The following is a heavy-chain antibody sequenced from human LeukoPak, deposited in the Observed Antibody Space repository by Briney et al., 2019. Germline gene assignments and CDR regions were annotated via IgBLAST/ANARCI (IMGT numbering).Heavy chain of an antibody. CDR2: INPSGGST. CDR1: GYTFTSYY. Sequence: ASVKVSCKASGYTFTSYYMHWVRQAPGQGLEWMGIINPSGGSTSYAQKFQGRVTMTRDTSTSQVYMELSSMRYEDTAVYYCAREATITGWGVGRWDYGMDVWGQGTTVTVSS. D-gene: IGHD5-24*01. V-gene: IGHV1-46*01. CDR3: AREATITGWGVGRWDYGMDV. J-gene: IGHJ6*02.